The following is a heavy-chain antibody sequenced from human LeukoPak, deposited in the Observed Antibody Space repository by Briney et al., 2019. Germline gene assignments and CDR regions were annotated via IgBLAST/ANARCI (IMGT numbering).Heavy chain of an antibody. Sequence: SVKVSCKASGGTFSSYAISWVRQAPGQGLEWMGGIIPIFGTANYAQKFQGRVTITADESTSTAYMELSSLRSEDTAVYYCARQKRLRLGGPIFSDYWGQGTLVTVSS. CDR2: IIPIFGTA. D-gene: IGHD7-27*01. CDR3: ARQKRLRLGGPIFSDY. CDR1: GGTFSSYA. V-gene: IGHV1-69*13. J-gene: IGHJ4*02.